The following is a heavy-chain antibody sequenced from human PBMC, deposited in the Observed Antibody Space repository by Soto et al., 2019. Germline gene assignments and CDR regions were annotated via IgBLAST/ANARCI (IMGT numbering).Heavy chain of an antibody. CDR3: ARSRGNVVGLNLEDTYFDP. J-gene: IGHJ5*02. D-gene: IGHD2-21*01. CDR1: GGSISTGDFS. CDR2: MYHSGSP. V-gene: IGHV4-31*03. Sequence: QVQLQESGPGLVKPSQTLSLTCTVSGGSISTGDFSWTWIRQHPGKGLEWIGDMYHSGSPYYNPSLESRLTISVDPSKSQCSLRLRSVTAADTAVYYCARSRGNVVGLNLEDTYFDPWGRGTLVTVSS.